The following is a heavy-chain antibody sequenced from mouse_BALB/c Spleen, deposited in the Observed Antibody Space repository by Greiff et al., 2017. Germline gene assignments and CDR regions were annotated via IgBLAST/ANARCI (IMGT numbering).Heavy chain of an antibody. CDR1: GYTFSSYW. V-gene: IGHV1-9*01. Sequence: VQLQQSGAELMKPGASVKISCKATGYTFSSYWIEWVKQRPGHGLEWIGEILPGSGSTNYNEKFKGKATFTADTSSNTAYMQLSSLTSEDSAVYYCAREYYGSSYGSYYFDYWGQGTTLTVSS. J-gene: IGHJ2*01. D-gene: IGHD1-1*01. CDR2: ILPGSGST. CDR3: AREYYGSSYGSYYFDY.